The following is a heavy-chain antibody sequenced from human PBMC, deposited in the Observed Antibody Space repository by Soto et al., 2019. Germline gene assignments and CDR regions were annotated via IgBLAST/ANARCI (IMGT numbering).Heavy chain of an antibody. CDR3: ARTTTDCSGGSCYSKYYYGMDV. CDR1: GYTFTGYY. V-gene: IGHV1-2*02. Sequence: GASVKVSCKASGYTFTGYYMHWVRQAPGQGLEWMGWINPNSGGTNYAQKFQGRVTMTRDTSISTAYMELSRLRSDDTAVYYCARTTTDCSGGSCYSKYYYGMDVWGQGTTVTVSS. J-gene: IGHJ6*02. D-gene: IGHD2-15*01. CDR2: INPNSGGT.